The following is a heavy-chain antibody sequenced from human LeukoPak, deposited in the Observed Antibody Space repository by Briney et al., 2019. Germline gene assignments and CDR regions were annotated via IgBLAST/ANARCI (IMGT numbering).Heavy chain of an antibody. Sequence: PSETLSLTCTVSGGSISSSSYYWSWIRQPPGKGLEWIGEINHSGSTNYNPSLKSRVTILGDTSKNQFSLKLSSVTAADTAVYYCARRNFMITFGGVIAIKEYYFDYWGQGTLVTVSS. CDR3: ARRNFMITFGGVIAIKEYYFDY. D-gene: IGHD3-16*02. V-gene: IGHV4-39*07. CDR1: GGSISSSSYY. CDR2: INHSGST. J-gene: IGHJ4*02.